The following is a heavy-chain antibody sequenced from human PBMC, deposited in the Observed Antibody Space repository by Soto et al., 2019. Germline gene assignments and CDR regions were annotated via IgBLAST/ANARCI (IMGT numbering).Heavy chain of an antibody. V-gene: IGHV3-64*07. Sequence: EVQLVESGGTLVQPGGSLRLSCAASGYTFSDFAIHWVRQTPGKRLEYVSAINGNGETTYYGDSVKGSFTISRDNSKKTAYLQMGSLRVEDTAVYYCARWSHYGSGTYPWGQGTLVTVS. CDR3: ARWSHYGSGTYP. CDR2: INGNGETT. CDR1: GYTFSDFA. J-gene: IGHJ3*01. D-gene: IGHD3-10*01.